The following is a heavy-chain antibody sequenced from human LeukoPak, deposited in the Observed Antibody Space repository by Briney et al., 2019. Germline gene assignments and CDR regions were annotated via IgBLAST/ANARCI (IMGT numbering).Heavy chain of an antibody. CDR1: GFTFSGYA. V-gene: IGHV3-23*01. J-gene: IGHJ4*02. CDR2: ISGSGNRP. D-gene: IGHD4-17*01. CDR3: AKGHNYGDYGIYFDF. Sequence: GGSLRLSCAASGFTFSGYAMSWVRQAPGKGLEWVSVISGSGNRPYYADSVKGRFTISRDNSKNTLYLQMSSLRAEDTAIYYCAKGHNYGDYGIYFDFWGQGTLVTASS.